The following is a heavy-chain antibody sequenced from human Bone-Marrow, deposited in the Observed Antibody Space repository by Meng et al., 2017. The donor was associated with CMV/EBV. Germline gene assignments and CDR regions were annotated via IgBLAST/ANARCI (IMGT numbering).Heavy chain of an antibody. V-gene: IGHV4-39*07. J-gene: IGHJ6*02. D-gene: IGHD5-18*01. CDR3: ARVQPHLPYYYGMDV. CDR1: GDSISSSFFY. CDR2: IFYNGNT. Sequence: SETLSLTCTVSGDSISSSFFYWGWIRQPPGKGLEWIGSIFYNGNTFYNPSLWGRVTISVDTSKNQFSLKLSSVTAADTAVYYCARVQPHLPYYYGMDVWGQGTTVTVSS.